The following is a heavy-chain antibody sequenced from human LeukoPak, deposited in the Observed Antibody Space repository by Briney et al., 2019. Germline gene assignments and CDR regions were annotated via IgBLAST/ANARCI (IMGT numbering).Heavy chain of an antibody. Sequence: GGSLRLSCAASGFTFSRSWMTWVRQAPGKGLEWMTVISYDGNNKYYVDSVKGRFTISRDNSKNTMYLQMNSLRTEDTAVYYCARAALFSSSFYSGLPTHWGQGTLVTVSS. J-gene: IGHJ4*02. CDR2: ISYDGNNK. V-gene: IGHV3-30*03. D-gene: IGHD6-6*01. CDR3: ARAALFSSSFYSGLPTH. CDR1: GFTFSRSW.